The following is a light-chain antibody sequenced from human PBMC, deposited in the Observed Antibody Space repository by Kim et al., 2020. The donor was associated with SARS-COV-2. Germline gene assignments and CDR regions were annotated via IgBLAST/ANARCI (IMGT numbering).Light chain of an antibody. V-gene: IGKV1-39*01. CDR3: QQSYINPYT. J-gene: IGKJ2*01. Sequence: IQMAQSPSSLSASVEDRVTITCRASQTINGYLNWYQQKPGKAPKLLIYAASTLQSGVPARFSGSESGTEFTLNISSLQPEDFATYYCQQSYINPYTFGQGTKLEI. CDR1: QTINGY. CDR2: AAS.